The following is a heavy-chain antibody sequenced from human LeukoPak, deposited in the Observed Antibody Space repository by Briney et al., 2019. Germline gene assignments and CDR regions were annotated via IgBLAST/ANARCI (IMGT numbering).Heavy chain of an antibody. CDR2: IYYSGST. Sequence: SESLSLTCTVSGGSISSSSYYWGWIRQPPGKGLEWIGSIYYSGSTYYNSSLKSRVTISVDTSKNQSSLKLSSVTAADTAVYYCAREVRAVAGTVDYWGQGTLVTVSS. CDR3: AREVRAVAGTVDY. V-gene: IGHV4-39*07. J-gene: IGHJ4*02. D-gene: IGHD6-19*01. CDR1: GGSISSSSYY.